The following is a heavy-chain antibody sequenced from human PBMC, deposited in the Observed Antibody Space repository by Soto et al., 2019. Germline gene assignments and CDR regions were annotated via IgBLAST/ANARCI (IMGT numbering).Heavy chain of an antibody. D-gene: IGHD3-22*01. CDR2: ISSSSTI. CDR3: AQPRAQDSSGYSTGGAFDI. CDR1: GFTFSSYS. J-gene: IGHJ3*02. Sequence: GSLRLSCAASGFTFSSYSMNWVRQAPGKGLEWVSYISSSSTIYYADSVKGRFTISRDNAKNSLYLQMNSLRDEDTAVYYCAQPRAQDSSGYSTGGAFDIWGQGTMVTVSS. V-gene: IGHV3-48*02.